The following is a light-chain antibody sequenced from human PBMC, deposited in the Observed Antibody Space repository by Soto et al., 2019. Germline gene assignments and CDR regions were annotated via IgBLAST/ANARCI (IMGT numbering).Light chain of an antibody. CDR2: TSD. CDR3: AAWDDSLSGPNWI. Sequence: QSVLTQPPSASGTPGQRVTISCSGSSSNIGTNYIYWYQHLPGVAPKLLIYTSDQRPSGVPDRFSGSKSGTSASLAISGLRSEDEADDYCAAWDDSLSGPNWIFGGGTKVTVL. V-gene: IGLV1-47*01. CDR1: SSNIGTNY. J-gene: IGLJ3*02.